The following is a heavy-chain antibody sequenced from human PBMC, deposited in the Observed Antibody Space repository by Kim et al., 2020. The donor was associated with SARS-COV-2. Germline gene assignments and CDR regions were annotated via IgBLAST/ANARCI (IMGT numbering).Heavy chain of an antibody. J-gene: IGHJ5*01. D-gene: IGHD3-3*01. Sequence: SETLSLTCTVSGGSISSESYCWIWIRQHPGKGLEWIGYIFYTGNTYYNPSLRSRVTISVDTSKNQFSLKLSSVTAADTAVYYCARGGVFGVVRSGFDPWGQGTLVTVSS. V-gene: IGHV4-31*03. CDR2: IFYTGNT. CDR1: GGSISSESYC. CDR3: ARGGVFGVVRSGFDP.